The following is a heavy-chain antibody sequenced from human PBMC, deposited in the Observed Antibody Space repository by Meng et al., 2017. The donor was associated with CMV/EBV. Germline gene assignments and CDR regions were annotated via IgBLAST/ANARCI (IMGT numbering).Heavy chain of an antibody. D-gene: IGHD6-6*01. CDR2: INPNSGGT. V-gene: IGHV1-2*02. CDR1: GFTFSSYG. J-gene: IGHJ4*02. Sequence: GESLKISCAASGFTFSSYGMHWVRQAPGQGLEWMGWINPNSGGTNYAQKFQGRVTMTRDTSISTAYMELSRLRSDDTAVYYCARVREYSSSSEFDYWGQGTLVTVSS. CDR3: ARVREYSSSSEFDY.